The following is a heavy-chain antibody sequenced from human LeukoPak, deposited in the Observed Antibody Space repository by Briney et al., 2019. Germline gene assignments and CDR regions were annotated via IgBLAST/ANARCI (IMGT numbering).Heavy chain of an antibody. CDR2: IYPGDSDT. J-gene: IGHJ4*02. V-gene: IGHV5-51*01. D-gene: IGHD5-18*01. CDR3: ARRPGYGYDQFDN. CDR1: GYNFTTYW. Sequence: GESLKISCKGFGYNFTTYWIAWVRQMPGKGLEWMGVIYPGDSDTGYSPSFQGQVTISVDKSISTAYLQWSSLKASDSAIYYCARRPGYGYDQFDNWGQGTLVTVSS.